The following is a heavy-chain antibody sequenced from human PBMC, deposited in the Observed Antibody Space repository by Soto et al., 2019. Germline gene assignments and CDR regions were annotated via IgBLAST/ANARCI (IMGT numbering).Heavy chain of an antibody. D-gene: IGHD5-18*01. CDR2: IVVGSGNT. Sequence: QMQLVQSGPEVKKPGTSVKVSCKASGFTFTSSAVQWVRQARGQRLEWIGWIVVGSGNTNYAQKFQERVTITRDMSKSPAYMELSSLRSEDTAVYYCAAGADTAMVPLWYFDYWGQGTLVTVSS. J-gene: IGHJ4*02. CDR3: AAGADTAMVPLWYFDY. V-gene: IGHV1-58*01. CDR1: GFTFTSSA.